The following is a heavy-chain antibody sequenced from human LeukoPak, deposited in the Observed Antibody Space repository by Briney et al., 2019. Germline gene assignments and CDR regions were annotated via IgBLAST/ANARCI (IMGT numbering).Heavy chain of an antibody. D-gene: IGHD4-17*01. J-gene: IGHJ5*02. CDR3: ARGGTTVTPGLLWFDP. CDR1: GDSISSYY. Sequence: PSETLSLTCTVSGDSISSYYWSWIRQPAGKGLEWIGRIHTSGRTDYNPSLKSRVTMSLDTSKNQVSLKLSSVTAADTAVYYCARGGTTVTPGLLWFDPWGQGTLVTVSS. V-gene: IGHV4-4*07. CDR2: IHTSGRT.